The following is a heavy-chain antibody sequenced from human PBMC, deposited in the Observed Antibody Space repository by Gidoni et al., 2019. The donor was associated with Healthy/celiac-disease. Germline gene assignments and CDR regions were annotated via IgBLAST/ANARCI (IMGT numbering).Heavy chain of an antibody. CDR1: GGSMSSYY. D-gene: IGHD2-21*01. CDR3: ARGRTYSYY. V-gene: IGHV4-59*01. Sequence: QVQLQESGPGLVKSSETLSLTCIVSGGSMSSYYWTWIRQPQGKGLEWIGYIYSNGKLDYNPSLKSRITISVDTSRSQFSLKFNSVTAADTAVYYCARGRTYSYYWGQGTLVTVSS. CDR2: IYSNGKL. J-gene: IGHJ4*02.